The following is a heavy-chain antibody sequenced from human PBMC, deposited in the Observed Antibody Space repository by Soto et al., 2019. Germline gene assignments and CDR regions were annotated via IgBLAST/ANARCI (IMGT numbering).Heavy chain of an antibody. V-gene: IGHV3-48*02. D-gene: IGHD3-22*01. Sequence: GGSLRLSCAASGFTFSSYSMNWVRQAPGKGLEWVSYISSSSSTIYYADSVKGRFTISRDNAKNSLYLQMNSLRDEDTAVYYCARDPHYYDSSGYVDYWGQGTLVTVSS. CDR2: ISSSSSTI. CDR1: GFTFSSYS. J-gene: IGHJ4*02. CDR3: ARDPHYYDSSGYVDY.